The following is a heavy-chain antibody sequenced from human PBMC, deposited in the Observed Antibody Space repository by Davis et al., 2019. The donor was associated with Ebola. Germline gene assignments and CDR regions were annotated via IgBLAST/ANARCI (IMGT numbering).Heavy chain of an antibody. CDR3: ARGKPFGSSFWFDP. D-gene: IGHD6-13*01. Sequence: MPSETLSPTCAVSGGSISSGGYSWSWIRQPPGTGLEWIGYIYHSGSTYYNPSLKSRVTISVDRSKNQFSLKLSSVTAADTAVYYCARGKPFGSSFWFDPWGQGTLVTVSS. J-gene: IGHJ5*02. CDR2: IYHSGST. V-gene: IGHV4-30-2*01. CDR1: GGSISSGGYS.